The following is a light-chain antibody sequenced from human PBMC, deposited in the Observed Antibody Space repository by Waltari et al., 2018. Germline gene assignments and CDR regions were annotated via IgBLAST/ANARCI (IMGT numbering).Light chain of an antibody. CDR3: SSCTTSNTVV. CDR1: SSDRGSYNF. J-gene: IGLJ1*01. Sequence: QSALTQPASVSGSPGQSISISCTGTSSDRGSYNFFPWYQQPPGKAPKLMIYEVSNRPSGVSDRFSGSKSGNTASLTISGLQAEDEADYYCSSCTTSNTVVFGTGTKVTVL. V-gene: IGLV2-14*01. CDR2: EVS.